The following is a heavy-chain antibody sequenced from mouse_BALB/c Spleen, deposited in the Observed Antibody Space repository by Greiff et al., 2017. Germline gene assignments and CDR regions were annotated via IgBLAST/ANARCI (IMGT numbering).Heavy chain of an antibody. CDR3: ASGYYYAMDY. CDR1: GYSITSDYA. CDR2: ISYSGST. V-gene: IGHV3-2*02. Sequence: EVQLQESGPGLVKPSQSLSLTCTVTGYSITSDYAWNWIRQFPGNQLEWMGYISYSGSTSYNPSLKSRIAITRDTSKNQFFLQLNSVTTEDTATYYCASGYYYAMDYWGQGTSVTVSS. J-gene: IGHJ4*01. D-gene: IGHD2-2*01.